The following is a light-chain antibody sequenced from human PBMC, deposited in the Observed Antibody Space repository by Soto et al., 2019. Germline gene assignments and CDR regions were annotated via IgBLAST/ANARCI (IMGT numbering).Light chain of an antibody. J-gene: IGKJ1*01. Sequence: IQMTQAPSSLSTSLGEIVAITFRASQSISNYLNWYQQKPGKAPNLLIFAAPSLQSGVPSRFSGGGSGTYFTLTISSLQPGDFASYYCQQTYSTPWTFGQGTKVDIK. CDR1: QSISNY. CDR3: QQTYSTPWT. V-gene: IGKV1-39*01. CDR2: AAP.